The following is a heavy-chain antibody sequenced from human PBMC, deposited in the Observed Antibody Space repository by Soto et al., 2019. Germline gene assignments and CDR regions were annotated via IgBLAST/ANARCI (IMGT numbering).Heavy chain of an antibody. V-gene: IGHV3-21*01. J-gene: IGHJ6*02. CDR2: ISSSSSYI. CDR1: GFTFSSYS. CDR3: ARDRGYYGSGTPPYYYGMDV. D-gene: IGHD3-10*01. Sequence: EVQLVESGGGLVKPGGSLRLSCAASGFTFSSYSMNWVRQTPGKGLEWVSSISSSSSYIYYADSVKGRFTISRDNAKNSLYLQMNSLRAEDTAVYYCARDRGYYGSGTPPYYYGMDVWGQGTTVTVSS.